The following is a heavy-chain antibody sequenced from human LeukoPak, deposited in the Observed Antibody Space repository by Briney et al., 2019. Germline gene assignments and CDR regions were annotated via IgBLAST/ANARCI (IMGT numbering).Heavy chain of an antibody. CDR3: ARDLTRNGIAATGGLSD. CDR2: ISGTAGRA. CDR1: GFRFDSYA. Sequence: PGGSLRLSCAASGFRFDSYAMNWVRQAPGGGLEWVSGISGTAGRAYYADSVKGRFTISRANSKSALYLQMNSLRSDDTAVYYCARDLTRNGIAATGGLSDWGQGTLVTVSS. V-gene: IGHV3-23*01. D-gene: IGHD6-13*01. J-gene: IGHJ4*02.